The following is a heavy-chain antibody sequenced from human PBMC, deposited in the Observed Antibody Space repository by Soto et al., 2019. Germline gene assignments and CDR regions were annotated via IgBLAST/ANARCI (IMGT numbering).Heavy chain of an antibody. J-gene: IGHJ5*02. Sequence: QVQLQQWGAGLLKPSETLSLTCAVYGGSFSGYYWSWIRQPPGKGLEWIGEINHSGSTNYNPSLKSRVTISVDTSKKQFSMKLSSVTEADTAVYYCARGRITMVRGVIVVWFDPWGQGSLVPVSA. CDR3: ARGRITMVRGVIVVWFDP. V-gene: IGHV4-34*01. CDR2: INHSGST. D-gene: IGHD3-10*01. CDR1: GGSFSGYY.